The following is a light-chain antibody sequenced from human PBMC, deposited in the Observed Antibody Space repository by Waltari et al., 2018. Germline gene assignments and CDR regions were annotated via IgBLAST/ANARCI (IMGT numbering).Light chain of an antibody. CDR3: LQDYNYPLT. Sequence: AIQMTQSPSSLSASVGDRVTITFRASQGIRNDVGWYQQKPGKAPKLLIYAASSLQSGVPSRFSGSGSGTDFTLTISSLQPEDFATYYCLQDYNYPLTFGGGTKVEIK. CDR1: QGIRND. V-gene: IGKV1-6*01. J-gene: IGKJ4*01. CDR2: AAS.